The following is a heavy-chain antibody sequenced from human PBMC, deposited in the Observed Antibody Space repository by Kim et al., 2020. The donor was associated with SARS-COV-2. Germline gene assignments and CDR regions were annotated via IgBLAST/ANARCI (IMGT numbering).Heavy chain of an antibody. D-gene: IGHD6-13*01. CDR2: IIPIFGTA. Sequence: SVKVSCKASGGTFSSYAISWVRQAPGQGLEWMGGIIPIFGTANYAQKFQGRVTITADESTSTAYMELSSLRSEDTAVYYCARCEIAERNWFDPWGQGTLVTVSS. CDR1: GGTFSSYA. J-gene: IGHJ5*02. V-gene: IGHV1-69*13. CDR3: ARCEIAERNWFDP.